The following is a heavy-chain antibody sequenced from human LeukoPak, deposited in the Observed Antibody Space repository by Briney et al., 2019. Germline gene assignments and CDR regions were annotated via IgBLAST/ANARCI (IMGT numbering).Heavy chain of an antibody. CDR3: ARAPEFSSGWLLDC. CDR1: GGSFSGYY. V-gene: IGHV4-34*01. D-gene: IGHD6-19*01. CDR2: INHSGST. Sequence: SGTLSLTCAVYGGSFSGYYWSWIRQPPGKGLEWIGEINHSGSTNYNPSLKSRVTMSVDTSKNQFSLKVSFVSAADTGVYYCARAPEFSSGWLLDCWGQGSLVTVSS. J-gene: IGHJ4*02.